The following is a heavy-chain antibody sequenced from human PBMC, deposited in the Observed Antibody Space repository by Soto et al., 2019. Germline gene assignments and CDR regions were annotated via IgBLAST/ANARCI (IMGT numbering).Heavy chain of an antibody. V-gene: IGHV3-21*01. Sequence: EVQLVESGGGLVKPGGSLRLSCISSGFTFRTYTMNWVRQAPGKGLEWVSGIRGFSPYTFYAESVKGRFTISRDNAKNSLYLQMNSLRAEDTAVYYCARDRGYDARDYYYNAMDVWGQGTTVTVSS. J-gene: IGHJ6*02. CDR3: ARDRGYDARDYYYNAMDV. D-gene: IGHD2-15*01. CDR1: GFTFRTYT. CDR2: IRGFSPYT.